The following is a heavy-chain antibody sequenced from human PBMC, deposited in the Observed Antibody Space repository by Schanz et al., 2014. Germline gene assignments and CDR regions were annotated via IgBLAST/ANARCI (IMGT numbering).Heavy chain of an antibody. CDR1: GYTFTSYG. CDR2: INPNTGGT. J-gene: IGHJ4*02. V-gene: IGHV1-2*04. CDR3: ARGRTFDY. Sequence: QVQLVQSGAEVKKPGASVKVSCKASGYTFTSYGISWVRQAPGQGLEWMGWINPNTGGTNFAQKFQGWVTVTRDTSISTVYMELNSLRSEDTAVYYCARGRTFDYWGQGTLVTVSS.